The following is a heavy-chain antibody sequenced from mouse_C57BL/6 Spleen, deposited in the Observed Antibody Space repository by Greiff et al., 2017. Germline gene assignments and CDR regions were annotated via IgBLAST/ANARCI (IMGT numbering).Heavy chain of an antibody. CDR1: GFSLTSYG. D-gene: IGHD2-4*01. CDR3: ARNAGLRREAYFDD. V-gene: IGHV2-2*01. CDR2: IWRGGTT. Sequence: QVQLKESGPGLVQPSQSLSITCTVSGFSLTSYGVHWVRQSPGKGLEWLGVIWRGGTTDYNAAFISRLSISKDNSKSQVFFKMNSLQADDTAIYYCARNAGLRREAYFDDWGQGTTLTVSS. J-gene: IGHJ2*01.